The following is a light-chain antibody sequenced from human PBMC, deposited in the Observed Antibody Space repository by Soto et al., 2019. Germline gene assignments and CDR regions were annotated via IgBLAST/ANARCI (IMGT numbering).Light chain of an antibody. CDR2: AAS. V-gene: IGKV1D-12*01. J-gene: IGKJ5*01. Sequence: DIQMTQSPSSVSASVGDRVTINCRASQVMSSWLAWYQQKPGKAPKLLIFAASTLQSGVPSRFSGSGSRTDFSLTISDLQPEDVGTYYCQQADSLPITFGQGTRLEIK. CDR1: QVMSSW. CDR3: QQADSLPIT.